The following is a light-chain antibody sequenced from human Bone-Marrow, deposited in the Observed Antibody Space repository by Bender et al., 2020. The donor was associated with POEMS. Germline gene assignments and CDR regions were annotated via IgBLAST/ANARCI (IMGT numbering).Light chain of an antibody. V-gene: IGLV6-57*04. CDR1: SGSIDSNY. Sequence: KFVLTQPRSVSGSPGKTVIISCTRSSGSIDSNYVQWFQQRPGRAPTVVIFDDDRRPPGVPDRFSGSVDRSSNSASLTISGLGTEDEADFYCQSDDGSSHVFGGGTMVTV. J-gene: IGLJ2*01. CDR2: DDD. CDR3: QSDDGSSHV.